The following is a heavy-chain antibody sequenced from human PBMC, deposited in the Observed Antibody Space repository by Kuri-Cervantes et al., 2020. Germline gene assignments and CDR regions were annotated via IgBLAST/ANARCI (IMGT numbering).Heavy chain of an antibody. J-gene: IGHJ5*02. CDR3: ARDGAAEWQNWFDP. D-gene: IGHD3-3*01. CDR1: GYTFTSYG. V-gene: IGHV1-69*13. Sequence: SVKVSCKASGYTFTSYGISWVRQAPGQGLEWMGGIIPIFGTANYAQKFQGRVTITADESTSTAYMELSSLRSEDTAVYYCARDGAAEWQNWFDPWGQGTLVTVSS. CDR2: IIPIFGTA.